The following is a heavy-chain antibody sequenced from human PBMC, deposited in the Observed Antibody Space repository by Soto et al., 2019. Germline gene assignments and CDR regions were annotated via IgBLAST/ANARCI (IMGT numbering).Heavy chain of an antibody. J-gene: IGHJ4*02. CDR1: GLPCGGYY. Sequence: TTSVIWGFFGLPCGGYYCRLISQPPGKGLEWIGEINHSGSTNYNPSLKSRVTISVDTSKNQLSLKLSSVTAAEKAVYYCARGVSGDYYEYFDYRGQGTLVTVSS. V-gene: IGHV4-34*01. D-gene: IGHD3-22*01. CDR3: ARGVSGDYYEYFDY. CDR2: INHSGST.